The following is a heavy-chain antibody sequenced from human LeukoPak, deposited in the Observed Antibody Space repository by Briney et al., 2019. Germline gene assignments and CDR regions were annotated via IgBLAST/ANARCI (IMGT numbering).Heavy chain of an antibody. CDR1: GDSISIGSYY. Sequence: PSQTLSLTCTVSGDSISIGSYYWSWIRQPAGKGLEWIGHMNTTGSTKYNPSLKSRVTISVDRTNNQFSLKLSSVPAADTAVYYCARDWDYWGQGTLVAVSS. J-gene: IGHJ4*02. V-gene: IGHV4-61*09. CDR3: ARDWDY. CDR2: MNTTGST.